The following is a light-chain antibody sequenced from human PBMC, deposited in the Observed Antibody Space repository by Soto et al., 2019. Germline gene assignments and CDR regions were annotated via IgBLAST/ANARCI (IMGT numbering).Light chain of an antibody. CDR1: QGIRNW. CDR2: AAS. J-gene: IGKJ3*01. V-gene: IGKV1-12*01. CDR3: QQAKSFPLT. Sequence: DIQMTQSPSSVSASVGDRVTITCRASQGIRNWLAWYQQKPEKAPKLLIYAASSLQGGVPSRFSGSGSGTDFTLTINNLQPEDFAIYCCQQAKSFPLTFGPGTKVDI.